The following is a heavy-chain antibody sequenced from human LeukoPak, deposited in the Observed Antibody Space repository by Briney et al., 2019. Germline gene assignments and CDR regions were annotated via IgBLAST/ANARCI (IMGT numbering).Heavy chain of an antibody. V-gene: IGHV1-2*02. D-gene: IGHD6-13*01. J-gene: IGHJ3*02. Sequence: ASVKVSCQASGYTFTGYYMHWVRQAPGQGLEWMGWINPNSGGTNYAQKFQGRVTMTRDTSISTAYMELSRLRSDDTAVYYCANLGQGSSSYLKAFDIWGQGTMVTVSS. CDR1: GYTFTGYY. CDR3: ANLGQGSSSYLKAFDI. CDR2: INPNSGGT.